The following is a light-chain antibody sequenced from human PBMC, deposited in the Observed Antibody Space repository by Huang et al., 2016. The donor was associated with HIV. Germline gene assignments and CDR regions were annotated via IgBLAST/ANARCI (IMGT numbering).Light chain of an antibody. V-gene: IGKV3-11*01. CDR3: QQRVNGLT. Sequence: EIVLTQSPATLSFFPGQRVSLSCRASQHINTHLAWYQQRPGQPPRLLINDASSRVPGVAARFSGSGSGTDFTLTISSLESEDFATYYCQQRVNGLTFGGGTKV. CDR1: QHINTH. J-gene: IGKJ4*01. CDR2: DAS.